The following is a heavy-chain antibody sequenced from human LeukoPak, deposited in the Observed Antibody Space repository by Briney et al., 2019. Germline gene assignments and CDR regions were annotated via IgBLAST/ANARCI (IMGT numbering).Heavy chain of an antibody. CDR1: GFTFSIYA. Sequence: GGSLRLSCAASGFTFSIYAMSWVRQAPGKGLEWVSAISGSGGSTYYADSVKGRFTISRNNSKNTLYLQMNSLRAEDTAVYYCAKGYYDSSGLNYFDYWGQGTLVTVSS. J-gene: IGHJ4*02. CDR3: AKGYYDSSGLNYFDY. CDR2: ISGSGGST. D-gene: IGHD3-22*01. V-gene: IGHV3-23*01.